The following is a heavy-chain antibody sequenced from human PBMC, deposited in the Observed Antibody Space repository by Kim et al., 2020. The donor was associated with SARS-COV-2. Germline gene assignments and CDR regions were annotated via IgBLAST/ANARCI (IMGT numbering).Heavy chain of an antibody. J-gene: IGHJ4*02. D-gene: IGHD5-18*01. Sequence: QKFQGRVTMTRNTSISTAYMELSSLRSEDTAVYYCARWRGYSYGKTAFDYWGQGTLVTVSS. CDR3: ARWRGYSYGKTAFDY. V-gene: IGHV1-8*01.